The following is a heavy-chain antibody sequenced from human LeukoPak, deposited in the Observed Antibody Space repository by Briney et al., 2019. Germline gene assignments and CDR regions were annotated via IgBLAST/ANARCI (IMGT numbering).Heavy chain of an antibody. V-gene: IGHV4-34*01. CDR2: INRSGST. Sequence: SETLPLTCAVYGGSFSGYYWSWIRQPPGKGLEWIGEINRSGSTNYNPSLKSRVTISVDTSKNQFSLKLSSVTAADTAVYYCARPRSSGWSRAFDIWGQGTMVTVSS. D-gene: IGHD6-19*01. CDR1: GGSFSGYY. J-gene: IGHJ3*02. CDR3: ARPRSSGWSRAFDI.